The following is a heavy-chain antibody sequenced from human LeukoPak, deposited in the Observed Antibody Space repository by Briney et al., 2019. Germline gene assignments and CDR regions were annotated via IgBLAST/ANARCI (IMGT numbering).Heavy chain of an antibody. CDR3: ARGVLGVGSGWSLFDY. CDR1: GYNFTGYY. Sequence: ASVKDACKASGYNFTGYYMHWVRQAPGQGLEWMVWINPNSGGANYAQKFQGRVIMTRDTSISTAYMELSRLRSDDTAVYFCARGVLGVGSGWSLFDYWGQGTLVTVSS. CDR2: INPNSGGA. J-gene: IGHJ4*02. V-gene: IGHV1-2*02. D-gene: IGHD6-19*01.